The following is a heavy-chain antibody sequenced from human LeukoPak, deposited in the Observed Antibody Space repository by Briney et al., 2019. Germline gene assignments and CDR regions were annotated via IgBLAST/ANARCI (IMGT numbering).Heavy chain of an antibody. J-gene: IGHJ4*02. V-gene: IGHV3-23*01. CDR3: AKDREVSAARVYDY. CDR2: ITGSGGTT. D-gene: IGHD2-2*01. Sequence: GGSLRLSCAASGFTFSNYVLIWVRQAPGRGLEWVSAITGSGGTTIYADSVKGRFTISRDNSRNTLYLQMNSLRAEDAGVCYCAKDREVSAARVYDYWGQGTLVTVSS. CDR1: GFTFSNYV.